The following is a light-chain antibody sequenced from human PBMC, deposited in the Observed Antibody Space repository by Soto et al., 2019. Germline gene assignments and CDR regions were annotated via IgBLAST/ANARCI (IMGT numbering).Light chain of an antibody. CDR2: GAS. V-gene: IGKV3-20*01. Sequence: ELVITQSPGPLSLSTGERATLSCRASQSVSNNYLAWYQQKPGQAPRLLIYGASNRATGIPDRFSGSGSGTDFTVTISRLEPEDFAVYYWQQYGSSGTFGQGTKVDIK. J-gene: IGKJ1*01. CDR3: QQYGSSGT. CDR1: QSVSNNY.